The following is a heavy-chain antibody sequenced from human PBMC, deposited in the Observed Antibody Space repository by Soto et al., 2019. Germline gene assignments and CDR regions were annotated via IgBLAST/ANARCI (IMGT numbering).Heavy chain of an antibody. CDR2: IKSKTDGGTT. V-gene: IGHV3-15*01. Sequence: GGSLRLSCAASGFTFSNAWMSWVRQAPGKGLEWVGRIKSKTDGGTTDYAAPVKGRFTISRDDSKNTLYLQMNSLKTEDTAVYYCTTDGDIWFGEHVYYYYYMDVWGKGTTVTVSS. D-gene: IGHD3-10*01. CDR3: TTDGDIWFGEHVYYYYYMDV. CDR1: GFTFSNAW. J-gene: IGHJ6*03.